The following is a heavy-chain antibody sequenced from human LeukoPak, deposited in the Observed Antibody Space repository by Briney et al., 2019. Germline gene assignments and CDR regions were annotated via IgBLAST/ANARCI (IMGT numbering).Heavy chain of an antibody. D-gene: IGHD3-9*01. Sequence: SETLSLTCTVSGGSTSSYYWSWIRQPPGKGLEWIGYIYYSGSTNYNPSLKSRVTISVDTSKNQFSQKLSSVTAADTAVYYCARGGDILTGYYTLFDYWGQGTLVTVSS. J-gene: IGHJ4*02. CDR3: ARGGDILTGYYTLFDY. V-gene: IGHV4-59*01. CDR1: GGSTSSYY. CDR2: IYYSGST.